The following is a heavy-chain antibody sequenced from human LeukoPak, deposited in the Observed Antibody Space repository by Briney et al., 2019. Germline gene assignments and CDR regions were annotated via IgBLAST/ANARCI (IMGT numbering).Heavy chain of an antibody. CDR1: GGSISSYY. CDR3: ARGMLRDYYDSSGFYHRGGVGY. J-gene: IGHJ4*02. V-gene: IGHV4-4*07. CDR2: IHSSGTR. Sequence: SETLSLTCTVSGGSISSYYWSWIRQPAGRGLEWIGHIHSSGTRNYSASAKSRVRISVETSKNQFSLRLSSVTAADTAVYFCARGMLRDYYDSSGFYHRGGVGYWGQGTLVTVSS. D-gene: IGHD3-22*01.